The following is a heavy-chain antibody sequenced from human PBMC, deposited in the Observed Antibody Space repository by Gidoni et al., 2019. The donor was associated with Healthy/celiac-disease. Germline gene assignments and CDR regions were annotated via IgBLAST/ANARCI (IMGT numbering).Heavy chain of an antibody. J-gene: IGHJ4*02. V-gene: IGHV3-48*02. CDR1: GFPFSSYS. CDR2: ISSSSSTI. Sequence: EVQLVESGGGLVQPGGSLRLPCAASGFPFSSYSMNWVRQAPGKGLEWVSYISSSSSTIYYADSVKGRFTISRDNAKNSLYLQMNSLRDEDTAVYYCARDRGYYDSNLFQYYFDYWGQGTLVTVSS. CDR3: ARDRGYYDSNLFQYYFDY. D-gene: IGHD3-22*01.